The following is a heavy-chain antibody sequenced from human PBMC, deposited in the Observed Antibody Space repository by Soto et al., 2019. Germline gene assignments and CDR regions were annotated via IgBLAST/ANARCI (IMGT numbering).Heavy chain of an antibody. Sequence: SVKVSCKASGGTFSSYAISWVRQAPGQGLEWMGGIIPIFGTANYAQKFQGRVTITADKSTSTAYMELSSLRSEDTAVYYCARANRPDDGYNSYAFDIWGQGTMVTVSS. V-gene: IGHV1-69*06. CDR1: GGTFSSYA. CDR2: IIPIFGTA. J-gene: IGHJ3*02. D-gene: IGHD5-12*01. CDR3: ARANRPDDGYNSYAFDI.